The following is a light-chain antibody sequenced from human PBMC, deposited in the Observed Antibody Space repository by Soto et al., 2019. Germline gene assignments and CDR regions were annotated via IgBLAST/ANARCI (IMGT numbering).Light chain of an antibody. CDR1: QSISNF. V-gene: IGKV1-39*01. J-gene: IGKJ2*01. Sequence: DIQITQSPSSLSASVGDRVTITCRASQSISNFLTWYQQKPGKAPNLLIYGASSLQSRVPSRFSGSGAGTDFTLTITSLQPEDFATYYCQQSYNTPPYTFGQGTRLEIK. CDR2: GAS. CDR3: QQSYNTPPYT.